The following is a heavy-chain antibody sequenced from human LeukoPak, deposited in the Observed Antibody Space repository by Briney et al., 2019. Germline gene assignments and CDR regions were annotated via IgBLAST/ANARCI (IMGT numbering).Heavy chain of an antibody. J-gene: IGHJ4*02. D-gene: IGHD3-10*01. V-gene: IGHV3-30-3*01. CDR2: ISYDGSNG. CDR3: ARGGGLSYDSGNYYNPYFDH. Sequence: GGSLRLSCAASGLTFNTYAMHWVRQAPGKGLEWVAVISYDGSNGYYADSVKGRFTISRDNSKNTLFLQMNSLRAEDTAVYYCARGGGLSYDSGNYYNPYFDHWGQGTLVTVSS. CDR1: GLTFNTYA.